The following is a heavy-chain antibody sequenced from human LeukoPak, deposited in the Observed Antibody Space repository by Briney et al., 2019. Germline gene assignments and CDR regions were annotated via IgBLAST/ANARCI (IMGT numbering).Heavy chain of an antibody. CDR1: GFTFRSYW. CDR2: INSDGSST. Sequence: GGPLRLSCAASGFTFRSYWMHWVRKAPGKGLVWVSRINSDGSSTSYADSVKGRFTISRDNAKNTLYLQMNSLRAEDTAVYYCARDLGEYYDSSGTLGWGQGTLVTVSS. CDR3: ARDLGEYYDSSGTLG. V-gene: IGHV3-74*01. D-gene: IGHD3-22*01. J-gene: IGHJ4*02.